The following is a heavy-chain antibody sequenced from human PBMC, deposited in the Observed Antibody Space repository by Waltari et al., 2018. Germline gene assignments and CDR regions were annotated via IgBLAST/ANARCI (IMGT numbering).Heavy chain of an antibody. CDR2: ISYDGGNK. D-gene: IGHD2-8*01. V-gene: IGHV3-30*18. CDR3: AKGEWFAFDI. J-gene: IGHJ3*02. Sequence: QAQLVESGGGVVQPGRSLRLSCAASGFSFSNSAMHWVRQAPGKGLEWVAVISYDGGNKYYEDSVKGRVTISRDNSRDTVFLQMSSVRPEDTAVYYCAKGEWFAFDIWGQGTLVTVSS. CDR1: GFSFSNSA.